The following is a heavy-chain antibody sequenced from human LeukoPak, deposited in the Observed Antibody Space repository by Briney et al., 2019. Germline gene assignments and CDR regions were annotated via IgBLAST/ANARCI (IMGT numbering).Heavy chain of an antibody. CDR2: IYYSGST. V-gene: IGHV4-39*01. Sequence: PSETLSLTCTVSGGSISSSSYYWGWIRQPPGKGLEWIGSIYYSGSTYYNPSRKSRVTISVDTSKNQFSLKLSSVTAADTAVYYCARHGAPLPIFGVVVQFDYWGQGTLVTVSS. CDR3: ARHGAPLPIFGVVVQFDY. J-gene: IGHJ4*02. D-gene: IGHD3-3*01. CDR1: GGSISSSSYY.